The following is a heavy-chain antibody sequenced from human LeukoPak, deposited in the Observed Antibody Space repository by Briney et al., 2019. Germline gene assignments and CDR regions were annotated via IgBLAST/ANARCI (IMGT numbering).Heavy chain of an antibody. V-gene: IGHV4-39*07. D-gene: IGHD3-16*01. CDR3: ARGPRGDYFDY. CDR2: INHSGST. J-gene: IGHJ4*02. Sequence: SETLSLTCSVSGGSISSSNYYWGWIRQPPGKGLEWIGEINHSGSTNYNPSLKSRVTISVDTSKNQFSLKLSSVTAADTAVYYCARGPRGDYFDYWGQGTLVTVSS. CDR1: GGSISSSNYY.